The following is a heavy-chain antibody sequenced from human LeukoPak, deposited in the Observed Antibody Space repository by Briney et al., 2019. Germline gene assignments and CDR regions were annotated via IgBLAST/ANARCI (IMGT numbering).Heavy chain of an antibody. Sequence: ASVKVSCKASGCTFTGYYMHWVRQAPGQGLEWMGWINPNSGGTNSAQKFQGRVTMTRDTSISTAYMELSRLRSDDTAVYYCASGDFDWPNWFDPWGQGTLVTVSS. D-gene: IGHD3-9*01. CDR1: GCTFTGYY. CDR2: INPNSGGT. V-gene: IGHV1-2*02. CDR3: ASGDFDWPNWFDP. J-gene: IGHJ5*02.